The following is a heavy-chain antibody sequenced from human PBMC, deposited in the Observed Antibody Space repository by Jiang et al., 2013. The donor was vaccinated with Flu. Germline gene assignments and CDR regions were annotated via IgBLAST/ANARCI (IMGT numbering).Heavy chain of an antibody. Sequence: GSGLVKPSETLSLTCNVSGGSISSTSYYWGWIRQPPGKGLEWIGNIYYLGNTYYNPSLKSRVTISVDTSKNQFSLKLNSVTAADTAVYFCARNAGNFDWILPTLYSFDYWGPRNPGHRLL. CDR3: ARNAGNFDWILPTLYSFDY. J-gene: IGHJ4*01. CDR2: IYYLGNT. CDR1: GGSISSTSYY. D-gene: IGHD3-9*01. V-gene: IGHV4-39*01.